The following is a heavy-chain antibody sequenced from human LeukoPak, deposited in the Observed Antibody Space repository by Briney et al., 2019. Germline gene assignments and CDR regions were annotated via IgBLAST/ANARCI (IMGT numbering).Heavy chain of an antibody. CDR3: ARDFTQVDY. CDR2: INSGSTFI. D-gene: IGHD2-15*01. CDR1: GFTFSSHT. V-gene: IGHV3-21*01. J-gene: IGHJ4*02. Sequence: GGSLRLSCAASGFTFSSHTMTWVRQAPGKGLEFVSSINSGSTFIYHADSVRGRFTISRDDAKNSLYPQMNSLRAEDTAVYYCARDFTQVDYWGQGTLVTVSS.